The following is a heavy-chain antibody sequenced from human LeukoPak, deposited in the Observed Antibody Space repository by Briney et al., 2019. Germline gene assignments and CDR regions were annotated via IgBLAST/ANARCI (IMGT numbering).Heavy chain of an antibody. Sequence: SETRSLTCAVYGGSFSGYYWSWIRQPPGKGLEWSGEINHSGSTNYNPSLKSRVTISVDTSKNQFSLKLSSVTAADTAVSYCARGRMTLYKMTPGDAFDIWGQGTMVTVSS. CDR2: INHSGST. CDR3: ARGRMTLYKMTPGDAFDI. V-gene: IGHV4-34*01. J-gene: IGHJ3*02. CDR1: GGSFSGYY. D-gene: IGHD3-16*01.